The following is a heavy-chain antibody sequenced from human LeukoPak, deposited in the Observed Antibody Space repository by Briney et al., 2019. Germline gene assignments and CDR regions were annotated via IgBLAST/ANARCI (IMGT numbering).Heavy chain of an antibody. J-gene: IGHJ6*02. CDR2: INHSGNT. CDR1: GGSFSGYY. Sequence: PSETLSLTCAVYGGSFSGYYWTWIRQPPGKGLEWIVEINHSGNTNYNPSLKSRVAISVDTSKNQFSLKLSSVIAADTAMYYCARDSPPYYDFWSGNYGMDVWGQGTTVTVSS. D-gene: IGHD3-3*01. CDR3: ARDSPPYYDFWSGNYGMDV. V-gene: IGHV4-34*01.